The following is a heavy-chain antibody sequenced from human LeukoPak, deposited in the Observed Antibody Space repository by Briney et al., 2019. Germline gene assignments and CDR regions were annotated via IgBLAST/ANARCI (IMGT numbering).Heavy chain of an antibody. V-gene: IGHV1-69*01. J-gene: IGHJ3*02. CDR2: IIPIFGTA. CDR1: GFTFSSYW. CDR3: ARVSLSGDFWSGSNAFDI. Sequence: PGGSLRLSCAASGFTFSSYWMSWVRQAPGKGLEWMGGIIPIFGTANYAQKFQGRVTITADESTSTAYMELSSLGSEDTAVYYCARVSLSGDFWSGSNAFDIWGQGTMVTVSS. D-gene: IGHD3-3*01.